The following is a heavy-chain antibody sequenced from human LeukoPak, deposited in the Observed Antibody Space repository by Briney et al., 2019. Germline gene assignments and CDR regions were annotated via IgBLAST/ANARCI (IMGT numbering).Heavy chain of an antibody. V-gene: IGHV1-8*01. D-gene: IGHD3-22*01. CDR2: MNPNSGNT. CDR3: ARAIPNNYYDSSGHNFDY. J-gene: IGHJ4*02. CDR1: GYTFTSYD. Sequence: AASVKVSCTASGYTFTSYDINWVRQATGQGLEWMGWMNPNSGNTGYAQKFQGRVTMTRNTSISTAYMELSSLRSEDTAVYYCARAIPNNYYDSSGHNFDYWGQGTLVTVSS.